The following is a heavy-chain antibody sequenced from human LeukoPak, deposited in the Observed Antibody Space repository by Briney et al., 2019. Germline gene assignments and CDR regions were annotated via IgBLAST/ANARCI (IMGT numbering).Heavy chain of an antibody. CDR3: AIELRRDGNNVKSY. Sequence: PSETLSLTCTVSGGSISSSSYYWGWIRQPPGKGLEWIGSIYYSGSTYYNPSLTSRVTMSIDTSKNQFSLKLSSVTAADTAVYYCAIELRRDGNNVKSYWGQGTPVTVSS. V-gene: IGHV4-39*01. CDR1: GGSISSSSYY. CDR2: IYYSGST. J-gene: IGHJ4*02. D-gene: IGHD5-24*01.